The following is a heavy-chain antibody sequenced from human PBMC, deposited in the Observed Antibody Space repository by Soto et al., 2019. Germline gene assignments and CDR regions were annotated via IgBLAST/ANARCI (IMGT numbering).Heavy chain of an antibody. V-gene: IGHV3-15*01. CDR3: NTGRCTNGVCDDY. J-gene: IGHJ4*01. CDR1: GFPFSDAY. Sequence: EVQLVESGGGLVKPGGSLRLSCAVSGFPFSDAYMTWVRQAPGKGVAWLGRIRTKTDGGTADYAANVKDRFIVSRDDSKETLYLQMNSLRTEDTAVYFCNTGRCTNGVCDDYWGHGTLVTVSS. CDR2: IRTKTDGGTA. D-gene: IGHD2-8*01.